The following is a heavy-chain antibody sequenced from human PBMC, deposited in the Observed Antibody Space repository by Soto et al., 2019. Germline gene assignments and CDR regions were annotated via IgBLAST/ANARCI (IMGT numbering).Heavy chain of an antibody. J-gene: IGHJ4*02. V-gene: IGHV3-66*01. CDR2: IFRGGDT. CDR1: GLGVSNNY. D-gene: IGHD2-21*02. CDR3: ACGHWNGPNDY. Sequence: EVQLVESGGGLVQPGGSVRLSCAASGLGVSNNYVRWVRYGPGKGLEWVSVIFRGGDTYYADSVKGRFTISRDISKNTVYLQMNSLRDEDTALYYCACGHWNGPNDYWGQGTLVTVS.